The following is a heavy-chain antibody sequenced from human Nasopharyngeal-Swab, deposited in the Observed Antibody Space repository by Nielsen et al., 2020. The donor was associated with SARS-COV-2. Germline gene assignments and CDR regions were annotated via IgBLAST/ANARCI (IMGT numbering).Heavy chain of an antibody. Sequence: GESLKISCAASGFTFSSYGMHWVRQAPGKGLEWVAVISYDGSNKYYADSVKGRFTISRDNSKNTLYLQMNSLRAEDTAVYYCAKDGGAAAGTRWFDPWGQGTLATVSS. CDR3: AKDGGAAAGTRWFDP. J-gene: IGHJ5*02. V-gene: IGHV3-30*18. CDR1: GFTFSSYG. D-gene: IGHD6-13*01. CDR2: ISYDGSNK.